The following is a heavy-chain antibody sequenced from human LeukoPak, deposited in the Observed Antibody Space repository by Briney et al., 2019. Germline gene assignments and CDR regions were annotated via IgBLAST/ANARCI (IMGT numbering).Heavy chain of an antibody. CDR1: GFTFSTYA. V-gene: IGHV3-30*04. Sequence: GGSLRLSCAASGFTFSTYAMHWVRQAPGKGLEWVAVISNDATKKYYADSVRGRFTISRDNSKNTLSLQMNSLKTEDTAVYYCARDPSLRTTADYWGQGTLVTVSS. CDR2: ISNDATKK. CDR3: ARDPSLRTTADY. D-gene: IGHD1-1*01. J-gene: IGHJ4*02.